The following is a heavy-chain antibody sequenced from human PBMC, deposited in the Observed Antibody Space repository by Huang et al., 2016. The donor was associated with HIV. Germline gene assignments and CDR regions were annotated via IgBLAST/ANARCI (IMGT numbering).Heavy chain of an antibody. D-gene: IGHD6-13*01. J-gene: IGHJ4*02. CDR3: ASQHIGAAATWF. V-gene: IGHV4-39*01. CDR2: VYQSGST. CDR1: GDFISSTNYY. Sequence: QLQLQESGPGQVKPSETLSLTCTVSGDFISSTNYYWGWIRQSTGKGLEWVGSVYQSGSTNYNPSLKSRVTLSVDTSRNQCSLRLNSVTAADTAVYYCASQHIGAAATWFWGRGTQVAVSS.